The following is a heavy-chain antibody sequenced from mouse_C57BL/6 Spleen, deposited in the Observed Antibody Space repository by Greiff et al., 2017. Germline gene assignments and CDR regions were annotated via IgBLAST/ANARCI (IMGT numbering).Heavy chain of an antibody. CDR2: INYDGSST. CDR3: SRGDYYGNLYFDY. D-gene: IGHD2-1*01. J-gene: IGHJ2*01. CDR1: GFTFSDYY. Sequence: EVKLMESEGGLVQPGSSMKLSCTASGFTFSDYYMAWVRQVPEKGLEWVANINYDGSSTYYLDSLKSRFIISRDNAKNILYLQMSSLKSEDTATYYCSRGDYYGNLYFDYWGQGTTLTVSS. V-gene: IGHV5-16*01.